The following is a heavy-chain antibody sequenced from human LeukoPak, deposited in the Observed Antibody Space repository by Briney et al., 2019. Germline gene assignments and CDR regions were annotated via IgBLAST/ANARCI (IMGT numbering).Heavy chain of an antibody. V-gene: IGHV3-33*01. CDR1: GFTFNSYG. J-gene: IGHJ4*02. CDR2: IWYDGSNK. D-gene: IGHD5-18*01. Sequence: PGRSLRLSCAASGFTFNSYGMHWVRQAPGKGLEWVAVIWYDGSNKYYADSVKGRFTISRDNSKNTLYLQMNSLRAEDTAVYYCARAPDTAMIDYWGQGTLVTVSS. CDR3: ARAPDTAMIDY.